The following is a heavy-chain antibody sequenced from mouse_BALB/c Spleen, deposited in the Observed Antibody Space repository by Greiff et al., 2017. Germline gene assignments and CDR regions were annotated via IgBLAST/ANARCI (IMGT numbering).Heavy chain of an antibody. CDR3: SSGGYYYGTTALMDY. CDR1: GFNIKDTY. D-gene: IGHD1-1*01. CDR2: IDPANGNT. Sequence: VQLQQSGAELVKPGASVKLSCTASGFNIKDTYMHWVKQRPEQGLEWIGRIDPANGNTKYDPKFQGKATITADTSSNTAYLQLSSLTSEDTAVYCCSSGGYYYGTTALMDYWGQGTSVTVSS. J-gene: IGHJ4*01. V-gene: IGHV14-3*02.